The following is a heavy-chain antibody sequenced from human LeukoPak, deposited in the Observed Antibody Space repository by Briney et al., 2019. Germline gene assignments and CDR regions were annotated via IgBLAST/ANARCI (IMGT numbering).Heavy chain of an antibody. CDR3: AREGDSGYDSFFDY. CDR2: IKQDGSEK. V-gene: IGHV3-7*03. Sequence: GGSLRLSCAASGFTFSSYWMSWVRQAPGKGLEWVANIKQDGSEKYYVDSVKGRFTISRDNAKNSLYLQMNSLRAEDTAVYYCAREGDSGYDSFFDYWGQGTPVTVSS. CDR1: GFTFSSYW. J-gene: IGHJ4*02. D-gene: IGHD5-12*01.